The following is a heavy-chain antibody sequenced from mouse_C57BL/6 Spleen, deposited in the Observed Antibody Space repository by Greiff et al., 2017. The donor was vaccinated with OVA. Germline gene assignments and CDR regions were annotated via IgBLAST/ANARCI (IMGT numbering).Heavy chain of an antibody. Sequence: VQLQQSGTELVKPGASVKISCKASGYTFTDYYMNWVKQSHGKSLEWIGDINPNNGGTSYNQKFKGKATLTVDKASSTAYMELRTLTSEDSAVYNWANEGYDYAWFDYWGQGTLVTVSA. CDR1: GYTFTDYY. D-gene: IGHD2-4*01. J-gene: IGHJ3*01. V-gene: IGHV1-26*01. CDR3: ANEGYDYAWFDY. CDR2: INPNNGGT.